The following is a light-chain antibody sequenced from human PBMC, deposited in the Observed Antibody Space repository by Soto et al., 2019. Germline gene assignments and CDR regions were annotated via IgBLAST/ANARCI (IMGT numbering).Light chain of an antibody. CDR1: QSVSKY. V-gene: IGKV3-20*01. Sequence: EIVLTQSPATLSLSPGERATLSCRASQSVSKYLAWYQQKPGQAPRLLIYGASSRATGIPDRFSGTGSGTDFTLTISRLEPEDFAVYYCQRSGGSLWTFGQGTKVDIK. J-gene: IGKJ1*01. CDR3: QRSGGSLWT. CDR2: GAS.